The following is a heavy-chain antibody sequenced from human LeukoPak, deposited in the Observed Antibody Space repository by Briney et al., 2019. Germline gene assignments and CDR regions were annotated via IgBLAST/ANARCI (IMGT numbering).Heavy chain of an antibody. V-gene: IGHV1-18*01. CDR1: GYTFTSYG. CDR2: INAYNGNT. Sequence: ASVKVSCKGSGYTFTSYGISWVRQAPGQGLEWMGWINAYNGNTNYAQKLQGRVTMTTDTSTSTAYTELRSLRSDDTAVYYCAREGGSCSSTSCSLDYWGQGTLVSVSS. D-gene: IGHD2-2*01. CDR3: AREGGSCSSTSCSLDY. J-gene: IGHJ4*02.